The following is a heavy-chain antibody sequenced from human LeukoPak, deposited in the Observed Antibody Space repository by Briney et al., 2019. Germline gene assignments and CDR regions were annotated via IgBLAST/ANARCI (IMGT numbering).Heavy chain of an antibody. CDR2: VSYGGTT. V-gene: IGHV4-39*07. Sequence: SETLSLTCTVSGGSISTTTYFWGWFRQSPGGGLEWIASVSYGGTTYYSPSLRSRVILSLDASKNQLSLILSSVTAADTAVYYCARGNGYFYPFDYWGQGALVSVSS. D-gene: IGHD3-22*01. J-gene: IGHJ4*02. CDR1: GGSISTTTYF. CDR3: ARGNGYFYPFDY.